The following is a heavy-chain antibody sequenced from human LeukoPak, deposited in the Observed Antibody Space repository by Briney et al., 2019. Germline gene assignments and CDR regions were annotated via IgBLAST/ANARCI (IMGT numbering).Heavy chain of an antibody. J-gene: IGHJ5*02. CDR3: ARGALRYYDFWSGYQYWFDP. Sequence: SETLSLTCAVYGGSFSGYYWSWIRQPPGKGLEWIWEINHSGGTNYNPSLKSRVTISVDTSKNQFSLKLSSVTAADTAVYYCARGALRYYDFWSGYQYWFDPWGQGTLVTVSS. CDR2: INHSGGT. CDR1: GGSFSGYY. V-gene: IGHV4-34*01. D-gene: IGHD3-3*01.